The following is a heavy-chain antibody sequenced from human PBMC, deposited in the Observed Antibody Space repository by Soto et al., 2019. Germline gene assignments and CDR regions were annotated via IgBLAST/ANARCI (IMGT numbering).Heavy chain of an antibody. CDR3: AKDWGPPFSSSWYYDF. V-gene: IGHV3-30*18. CDR1: ASTFSHYG. D-gene: IGHD6-13*01. J-gene: IGHJ4*02. CDR2: ISFDGSST. Sequence: QVQLVESGGGVVQPGRSLRLSCAASASTFSHYGMHWVRQAPGKGLEWVAVISFDGSSTYYADSVKGRFTISRDNSKNTLYLQTNSLRPEDTAVYYCAKDWGPPFSSSWYYDFWGQGTLVTVSS.